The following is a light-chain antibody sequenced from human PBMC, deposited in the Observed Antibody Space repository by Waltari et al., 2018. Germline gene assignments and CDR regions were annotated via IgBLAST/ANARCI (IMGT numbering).Light chain of an antibody. CDR1: QRSTNW. J-gene: IGKJ1*01. Sequence: ITCRASQRSTNWLAWDQQKQGKAPKLLIYRASKLESGVPSRFSGSGSGTEFTLTISSLQPDDFATYYCQQYDNYWTFGQGTKVEIK. V-gene: IGKV1-5*03. CDR2: RAS. CDR3: QQYDNYWT.